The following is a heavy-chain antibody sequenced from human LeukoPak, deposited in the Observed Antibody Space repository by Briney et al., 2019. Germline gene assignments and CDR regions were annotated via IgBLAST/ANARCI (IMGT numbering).Heavy chain of an antibody. Sequence: SETLSLTCTVSSASVSSSPYFWGWIRQSPGKGLEWIGSISYSGTTYYNPSLKSRVTISVDTSKNQFSLKLNSVTAADTAVYYCAANSAGHNTLGSSYKVWGQGTLVTVSS. D-gene: IGHD3-10*01. V-gene: IGHV4-39*01. CDR1: SASVSSSPYF. CDR3: AANSAGHNTLGSSYKV. J-gene: IGHJ4*02. CDR2: ISYSGTT.